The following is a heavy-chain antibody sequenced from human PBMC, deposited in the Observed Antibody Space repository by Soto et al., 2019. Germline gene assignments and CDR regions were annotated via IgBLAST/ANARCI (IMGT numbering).Heavy chain of an antibody. CDR3: ARGVVPDV. CDR2: IYHSGRT. D-gene: IGHD2-15*01. J-gene: IGHJ6*02. Sequence: XETLSITCTVSGASIGGSRYDWGWIRQPPGKVLEWIGNIYHSGRTHYNPSLKSRLTISVDTSKNHFSLKLTSVTAADMAVYYCARGVVPDVWGQGTTVTVSS. V-gene: IGHV4-39*02. CDR1: GASIGGSRYD.